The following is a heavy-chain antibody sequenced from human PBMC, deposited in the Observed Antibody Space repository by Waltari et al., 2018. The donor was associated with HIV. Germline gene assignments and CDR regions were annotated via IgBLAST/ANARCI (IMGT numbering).Heavy chain of an antibody. CDR2: ITSSSSTI. Sequence: EVQLVESGGGLVQPGGSLRLSCAASGFTFSRYSMNWVRQAPGEGLEWVSSITSSSSTIYYADSVKGRFTISRDNAKDSLYLQMNSLRAEDTAVYYCASAAAEDWGQGTLVAVSS. V-gene: IGHV3-48*01. J-gene: IGHJ4*02. D-gene: IGHD6-13*01. CDR1: GFTFSRYS. CDR3: ASAAAED.